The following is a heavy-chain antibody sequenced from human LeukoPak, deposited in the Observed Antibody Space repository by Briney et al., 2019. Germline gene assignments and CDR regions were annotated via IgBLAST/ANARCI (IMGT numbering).Heavy chain of an antibody. V-gene: IGHV3-23*01. J-gene: IGHJ4*02. Sequence: GGSLRLSCAASGFTFDNYRMSWVRQAPGKGGEWVSAVNADGGNTYYADSVKGRFTISRDNSKSTLYLQMHSLRAEATAVYYCAKDHAAGYCSCVYYWGQGTLVTVSS. CDR3: AKDHAAGYCSCVYY. CDR1: GFTFDNYR. CDR2: VNADGGNT. D-gene: IGHD2-15*01.